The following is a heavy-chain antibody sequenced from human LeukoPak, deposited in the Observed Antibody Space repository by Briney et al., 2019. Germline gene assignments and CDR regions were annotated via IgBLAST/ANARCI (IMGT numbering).Heavy chain of an antibody. Sequence: SETLSLTCTVSGGFISSCSGSWIRQPAGRGLEWIGRIYTSGSTNYNRSLKRRIHISVGTSKNQFSLKLSSVTAADTAVYYCARVIAAAGPPDYWGQGTLVTASS. CDR3: ARVIAAAGPPDY. CDR2: IYTSGST. J-gene: IGHJ4*02. CDR1: GGFISSCS. D-gene: IGHD6-13*01. V-gene: IGHV4-4*07.